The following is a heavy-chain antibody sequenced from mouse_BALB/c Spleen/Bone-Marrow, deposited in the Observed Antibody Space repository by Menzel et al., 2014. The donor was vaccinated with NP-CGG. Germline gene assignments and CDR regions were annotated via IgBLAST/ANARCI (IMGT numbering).Heavy chain of an antibody. CDR1: GYTFXSXW. CDR2: IYPSDGYT. D-gene: IGHD2-12*01. CDR3: TRYEVPYTMDY. Sequence: XLQQSGAELVRPGASVKLSCKASGYTFXSXWXSWVXQRPXXGXXWXXXIYPSDGYTNYNQKFKDKATLTVDKSSSTAYMQLSSPTSEDSAVYYCTRYEVPYTMDYWGQGTSVTVSS. J-gene: IGHJ4*01. V-gene: IGHV1-69*02.